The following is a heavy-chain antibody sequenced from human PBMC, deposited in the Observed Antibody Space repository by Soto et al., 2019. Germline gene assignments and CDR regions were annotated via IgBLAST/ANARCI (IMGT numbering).Heavy chain of an antibody. V-gene: IGHV3-23*01. D-gene: IGHD6-19*01. CDR2: VSASGLNT. J-gene: IGHJ4*02. CDR1: GFTFSTYA. CDR3: AKEGEHSSGWANFDY. Sequence: GGSLRLSCAASGFTFSTYAMAWVRQAPGKGLEWVSGVSASGLNTYYADSVKGRFNISRDNSKNTLYPQMNSLRAEDTAVYYCAKEGEHSSGWANFDYWGQGTLVTVSS.